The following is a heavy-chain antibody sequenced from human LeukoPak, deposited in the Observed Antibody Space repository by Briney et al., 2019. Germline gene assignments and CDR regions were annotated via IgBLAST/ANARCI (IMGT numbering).Heavy chain of an antibody. J-gene: IGHJ3*02. CDR3: ANSVRNAFDI. V-gene: IGHV4-59*01. Sequence: SETLSLTCTVSGGSISSYYWNWIRQPPGEGLEWIGCIYYSGSTNYNPSLKSRVTISVDTSKNQFSLKLSSVTAADTAVYYCANSVRNAFDIWGQGTVVTVSS. CDR1: GGSISSYY. CDR2: IYYSGST.